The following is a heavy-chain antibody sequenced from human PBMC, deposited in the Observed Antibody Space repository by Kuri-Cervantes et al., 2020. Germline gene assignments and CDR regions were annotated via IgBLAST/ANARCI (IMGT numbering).Heavy chain of an antibody. V-gene: IGHV3-30-3*01. CDR2: ISYDGSNK. CDR3: ARGARDSSGYYPRY. Sequence: GESLKIFCAASGFTFSSYAMHWVRQAPGKGLEWVAVISYDGSNKYYADSVKGRFTISRDNSKNTLYLQMNSLRAEDTAVYYCARGARDSSGYYPRYWGQGTLVTVSS. CDR1: GFTFSSYA. J-gene: IGHJ4*02. D-gene: IGHD3-22*01.